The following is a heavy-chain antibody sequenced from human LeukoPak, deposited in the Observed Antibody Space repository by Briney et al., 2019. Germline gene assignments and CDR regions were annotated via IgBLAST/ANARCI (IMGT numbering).Heavy chain of an antibody. D-gene: IGHD3-22*01. J-gene: IGHJ2*01. V-gene: IGHV4-39*01. CDR2: IYYSGST. CDR1: GGSISSSGYY. CDR3: ARAGNYYDSSGYPILGSYFDL. Sequence: SETLSLTCTVSGGSISSSGYYWGWIRQPPGKGLEWIGSIYYSGSTYYKPSLKSRVTISVDTSKNQFSLKLSSVTVADTAVYYCARAGNYYDSSGYPILGSYFDLWGRGTLVMVSS.